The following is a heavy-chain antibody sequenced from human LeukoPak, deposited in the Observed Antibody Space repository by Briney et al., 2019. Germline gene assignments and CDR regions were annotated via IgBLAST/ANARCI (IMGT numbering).Heavy chain of an antibody. CDR2: IYPDDSHT. CDR1: GYNFTPYW. V-gene: IGHV5-51*01. J-gene: IGHJ3*02. D-gene: IGHD2-2*01. CDR3: ARHRYDKYCSTNGCPGAFDI. Sequence: GESLKISCKGSGYNFTPYWIAWVRQMPGEGLEWMGIIYPDDSHTTYSPSFQGRVPISVDKSITTAYLQWSSLKASDTAMYYCARHRYDKYCSTNGCPGAFDIWGQGTTVTV.